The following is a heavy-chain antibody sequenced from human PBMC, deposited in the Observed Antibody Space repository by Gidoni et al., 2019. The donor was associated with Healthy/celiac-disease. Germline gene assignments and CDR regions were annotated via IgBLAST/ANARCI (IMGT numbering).Heavy chain of an antibody. J-gene: IGHJ1*01. V-gene: IGHV1-2*04. D-gene: IGHD4-17*01. CDR2: INPNSGGT. CDR3: ARSRRVAYGDYGLSAYFQH. Sequence: GQGLEWMGWINPNSGGTNYAQKFQGWVTMTRDTSISTAYMELSRLRSDDTAVYYCARSRRVAYGDYGLSAYFQHWGQGTLVTVSS.